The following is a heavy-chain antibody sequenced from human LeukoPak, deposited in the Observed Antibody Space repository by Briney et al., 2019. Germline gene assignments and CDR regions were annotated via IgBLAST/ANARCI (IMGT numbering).Heavy chain of an antibody. CDR1: GFTFSTYS. CDR3: ARLYDYVWGSYRHVFDY. CDR2: IDTGTSTI. V-gene: IGHV3-48*01. D-gene: IGHD3-16*02. Sequence: PGESLRLSCAASGFTFSTYSMNWVRQAPGKGLEWVSYIDTGTSTIYYADSVKGRFTISKDNAKNSLYLQMNSLRAEDTAVYYCARLYDYVWGSYRHVFDYWGQGTLVTVSS. J-gene: IGHJ4*02.